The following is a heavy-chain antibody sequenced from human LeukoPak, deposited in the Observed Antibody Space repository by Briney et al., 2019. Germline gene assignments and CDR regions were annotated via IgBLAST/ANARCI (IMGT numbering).Heavy chain of an antibody. V-gene: IGHV1-18*01. D-gene: IGHD1-26*01. CDR3: AREELQYYYYGMDV. CDR2: ISAYNGNI. J-gene: IGHJ6*02. Sequence: ASVKVSCKASGYAFTTYGSTWVRQAPAQGLEWMGWISAYNGNINYTQKLQGRVTMTTDTSTSTAYMELRSLRSDDTAVYYCAREELQYYYYGMDVWGQGTTVTVSS. CDR1: GYAFTTYG.